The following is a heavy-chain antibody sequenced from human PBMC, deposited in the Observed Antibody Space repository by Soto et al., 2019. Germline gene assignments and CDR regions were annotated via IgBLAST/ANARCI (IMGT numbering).Heavy chain of an antibody. V-gene: IGHV3-30*18. CDR3: AKERRYSFDAFDI. CDR2: ISYDGREK. Sequence: QEPLVESGGGVVQAGWSLRLSFAASGFTFNFFSMHWVRQAPGKGLEWVAVISYDGREKYYADSVKGRFTMSRDNSKNMVSLEMISLRPEDTSVYYCAKERRYSFDAFDIWGHGTMITVSS. D-gene: IGHD5-12*01. J-gene: IGHJ3*02. CDR1: GFTFNFFS.